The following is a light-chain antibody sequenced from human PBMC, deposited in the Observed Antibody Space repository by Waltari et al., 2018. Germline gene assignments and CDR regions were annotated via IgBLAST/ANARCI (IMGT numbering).Light chain of an antibody. Sequence: DIQMTQSPSTLSASVGDRVTITCRASQSISSWLAWYQQKVGGAPKLLIYKASNLEDGVPSRFSGSGSGTEFTLTISSLQPDDFASYYCQQYKSFPWTFGQGTKVEI. CDR1: QSISSW. V-gene: IGKV1-5*03. CDR2: KAS. J-gene: IGKJ1*01. CDR3: QQYKSFPWT.